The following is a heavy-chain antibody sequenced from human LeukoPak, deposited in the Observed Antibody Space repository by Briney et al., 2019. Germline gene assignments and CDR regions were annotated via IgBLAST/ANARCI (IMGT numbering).Heavy chain of an antibody. V-gene: IGHV4-34*01. CDR3: ARGHWFDA. CDR2: INKSRST. CDR1: GGSFSVYY. Sequence: PSETLSLTCAVYGGSFSVYYWSWIRQPPGKGREWIGEINKSRSTNYNPSLKSRVTISVDTSKDQFSLKLSSVTAADTAVYYCARGHWFDAWGQGTLVTVSS. J-gene: IGHJ5*02.